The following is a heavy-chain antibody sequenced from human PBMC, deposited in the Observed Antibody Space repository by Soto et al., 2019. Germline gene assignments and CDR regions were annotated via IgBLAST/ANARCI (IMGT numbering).Heavy chain of an antibody. V-gene: IGHV4-59*01. CDR1: GGSISSYY. Sequence: KSSETLSLTCTVSGGSISSYYWSWIRQPPGKGLEWIGYIYYSGSTNYNPSLKSRVTISVDTSKNQFSLKLSSVTAADTAVYYCARGNGRVVRDAFDMWGQGKMVTV. CDR2: IYYSGST. CDR3: ARGNGRVVRDAFDM. J-gene: IGHJ3*02. D-gene: IGHD3-3*01.